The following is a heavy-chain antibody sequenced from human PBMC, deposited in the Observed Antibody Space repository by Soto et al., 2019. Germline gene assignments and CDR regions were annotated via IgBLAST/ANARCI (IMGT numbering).Heavy chain of an antibody. D-gene: IGHD2-2*01. J-gene: IGHJ6*02. CDR1: GYTFTGYY. CDR3: ARVRMPAPEYYYYYGMDV. V-gene: IGHV1-2*04. CDR2: INPKSGGT. Sequence: GASVKVSFKASGYTFTGYYMHWVRQAPGQGLEWMGWINPKSGGTNYAQKFQGWVTMTRDTSISTAYMELSSLRSDDTAVYYCARVRMPAPEYYYYYGMDVWGQGTPVTVSS.